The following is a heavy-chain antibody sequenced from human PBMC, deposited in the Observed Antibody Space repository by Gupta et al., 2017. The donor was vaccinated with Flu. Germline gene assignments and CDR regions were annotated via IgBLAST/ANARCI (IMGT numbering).Heavy chain of an antibody. J-gene: IGHJ4*02. Sequence: SSKAMNWVRQAPGKGLEWVSGISGSGTTNYNPYVENGRATTARATSNNYPYLQITGPTAEATDQYCWVKEVYVQHKYYFDYWGQGTLVTVSS. D-gene: IGHD2-8*01. V-gene: IGHV3-23*01. CDR2: ISGSGTTN. CDR3: VKEVYVQHKYYFDY. CDR1: SSKA.